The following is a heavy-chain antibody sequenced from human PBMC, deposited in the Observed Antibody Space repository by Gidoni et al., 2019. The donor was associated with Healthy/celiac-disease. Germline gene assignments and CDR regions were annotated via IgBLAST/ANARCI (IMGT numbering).Heavy chain of an antibody. V-gene: IGHV3-66*01. D-gene: IGHD3-22*01. CDR1: GFTVSSNS. CDR2: IYSGGST. J-gene: IGHJ6*02. CDR3: ARDLGTRYYDSSGYYYVNYYYYGMDV. Sequence: EVQLVESGGGLVQPGGSLRLSCAASGFTVSSNSMGWVRQAPGKGLEWVSVIYSGGSTYYADSVKGRFTISRDNSKNTLYLQMNSLRAEDTAVYYCARDLGTRYYDSSGYYYVNYYYYGMDVWGQGTTVTVSS.